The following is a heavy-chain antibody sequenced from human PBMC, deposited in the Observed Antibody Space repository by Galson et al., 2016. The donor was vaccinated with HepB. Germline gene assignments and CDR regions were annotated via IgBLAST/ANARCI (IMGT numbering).Heavy chain of an antibody. CDR3: ARTNYYDSTGYSFRGYFDY. CDR2: IIAFFSTA. Sequence: SVKVSCKASGATFSSYAISWVRQAPGQGPEWMGGIIAFFSTANYAQNFQGRVTITADKSTSTAYMELSSLRSEDTAVYYCARTNYYDSTGYSFRGYFDYLGQGTLVTVSS. D-gene: IGHD3-22*01. V-gene: IGHV1-69*06. J-gene: IGHJ4*02. CDR1: GATFSSYA.